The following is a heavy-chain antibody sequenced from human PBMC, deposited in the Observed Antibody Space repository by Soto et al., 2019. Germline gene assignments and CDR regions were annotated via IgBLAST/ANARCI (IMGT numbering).Heavy chain of an antibody. D-gene: IGHD2-21*02. J-gene: IGHJ6*02. CDR2: ITRNSDI. V-gene: IGHV3-21*01. Sequence: PGGSLRLSCAASGFTFSSYSIHWVRQAPGKGLEWVSAITRNSDIYYADSVKGRFTISRDNAQNSVSLQMNSLRAEDTAVYYCAREETAWPLAYGLDVWGQGXTVTVSS. CDR1: GFTFSSYS. CDR3: AREETAWPLAYGLDV.